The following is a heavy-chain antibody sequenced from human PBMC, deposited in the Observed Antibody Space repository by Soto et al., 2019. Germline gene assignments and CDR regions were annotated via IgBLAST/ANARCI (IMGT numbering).Heavy chain of an antibody. CDR2: IYYSGST. Sequence: QVQLQESGPGLVKPSETLSLTCTVSGGSISSYYWSWIRQPPGKGLEWIGYIYYSGSTNYNPSLKSRVTXSXXPSKTQCALKLSSVTAADTAVDYCARTAYGDYFDSWGQGTLVTVSS. CDR1: GGSISSYY. CDR3: ARTAYGDYFDS. J-gene: IGHJ4*02. D-gene: IGHD4-17*01. V-gene: IGHV4-59*01.